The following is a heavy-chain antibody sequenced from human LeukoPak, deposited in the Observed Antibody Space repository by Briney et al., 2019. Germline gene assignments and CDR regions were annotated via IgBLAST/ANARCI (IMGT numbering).Heavy chain of an antibody. CDR1: GGTFSSYA. J-gene: IGHJ5*02. Sequence: SVKVSCKASGGTFSSYAISWVRQAPGQGLEWMGGIIPIFGTANYAQKFQGRVTITADESTSTAYMELSSLRSEDTAVCYCAGYYYGSGSYTNWFDPWGQGTLVTVSS. CDR3: AGYYYGSGSYTNWFDP. CDR2: IIPIFGTA. D-gene: IGHD3-10*01. V-gene: IGHV1-69*01.